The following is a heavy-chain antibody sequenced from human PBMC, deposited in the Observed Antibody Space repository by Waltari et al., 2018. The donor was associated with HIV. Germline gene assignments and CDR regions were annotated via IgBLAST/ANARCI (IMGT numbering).Heavy chain of an antibody. Sequence: EVHLEQSGGNLVQPGGSLRLSCAASGFPFDTYAMNWVRQAPGKRLELGSAISGSGDITYSAASVKGRFTISRHNSKNTVFLQMRSLRAEDTAVYYCAKDLGDYVWGMFTGAHFDSWGQGSLVTVSS. D-gene: IGHD3-16*01. CDR3: AKDLGDYVWGMFTGAHFDS. CDR2: ISGSGDIT. CDR1: GFPFDTYA. V-gene: IGHV3-23*04. J-gene: IGHJ5*01.